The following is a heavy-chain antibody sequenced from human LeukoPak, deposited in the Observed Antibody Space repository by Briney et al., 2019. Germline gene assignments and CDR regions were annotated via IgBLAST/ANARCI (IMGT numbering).Heavy chain of an antibody. J-gene: IGHJ4*02. V-gene: IGHV4-59*01. CDR2: IYSSGNT. CDR1: GDSISTYY. CDR3: ARLRWQLVGPYFDY. Sequence: PSETLSLTCSFSGDSISTYYWSWIRQSPGKGLEWIGHIYSSGNTDYNSSLKSRVTISVDTSKSQFSLRLSSVTATDPAVYYCARLRWQLVGPYFDYWGQGILVTVSS. D-gene: IGHD1-26*01.